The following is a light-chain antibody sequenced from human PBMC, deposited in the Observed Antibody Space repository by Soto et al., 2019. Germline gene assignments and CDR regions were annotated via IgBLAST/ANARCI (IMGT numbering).Light chain of an antibody. CDR2: YVD. J-gene: IGLJ1*01. CDR1: SRDVGAYDY. Sequence: QSAPTQPASVSGSPGQSITISCTGTSRDVGAYDYVSWYLQYPDKAPQLLIYYVDHRPSGVSSRFSGSKSGNTASLTISGLLAEDEGDYYCCSYADGSIYFFGTGTKLTVL. V-gene: IGLV2-14*03. CDR3: CSYADGSIYF.